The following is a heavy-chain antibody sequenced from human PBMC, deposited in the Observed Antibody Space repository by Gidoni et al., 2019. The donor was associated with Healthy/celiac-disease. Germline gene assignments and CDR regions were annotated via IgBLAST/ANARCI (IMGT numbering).Heavy chain of an antibody. V-gene: IGHV4-4*02. J-gene: IGHJ4*02. Sequence: QVQLQESGPVLVKPSGTLSLTCAVSGGSISRSNWWSWVRQTPGKGLEWIGEIYHSGSTNYNPSLKSRVTISVDKSKNQCSLKLSSVTAAEKAGYYCARDHSGSGGSIDYWGQGTLVTVSS. CDR1: GGSISRSNW. D-gene: IGHD1-26*01. CDR3: ARDHSGSGGSIDY. CDR2: IYHSGST.